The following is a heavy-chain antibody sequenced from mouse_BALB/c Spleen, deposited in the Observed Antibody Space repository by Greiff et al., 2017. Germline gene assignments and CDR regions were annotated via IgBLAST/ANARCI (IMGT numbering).Heavy chain of an antibody. CDR2: INPSNGRT. Sequence: VQLQQPGAELVKPGASVKLSCKASGYTFTSYWMHWVKQRPGQGLEWIGEINPSNGRTNYNEKFKSKATLTVDKSSSTAYMQLSSLTSEDSAVYYCASLTVAMDYWGEGTSVTVSS. CDR3: ASLTVAMDY. CDR1: GYTFTSYW. J-gene: IGHJ4*01. V-gene: IGHV1S81*02. D-gene: IGHD4-1*01.